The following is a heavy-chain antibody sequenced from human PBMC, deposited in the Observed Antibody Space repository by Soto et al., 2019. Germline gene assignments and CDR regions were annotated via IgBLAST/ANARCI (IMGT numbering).Heavy chain of an antibody. CDR2: ISYDGNNK. V-gene: IGHV3-30*03. D-gene: IGHD1-1*01. J-gene: IGHJ4*02. Sequence: GGSLRLSCRASGFTFSSYTMHWVRQAPGEGLEWVAVISYDGNNKFYADSVKGRFTISRDSSSQTLYLQMNSLRPDDTAMYYCARDGVSSTDYTWNYGTYFDYWGPGALVTVSS. CDR3: ARDGVSSTDYTWNYGTYFDY. CDR1: GFTFSSYT.